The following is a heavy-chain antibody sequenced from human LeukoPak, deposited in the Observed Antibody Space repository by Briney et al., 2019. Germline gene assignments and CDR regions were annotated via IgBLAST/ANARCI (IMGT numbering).Heavy chain of an antibody. Sequence: SVKVSCKASGYTFTSYYMHWVRQAPGQGLEWMGIINPSGGSTSYAQKFQGRVTMTRDTSTSTVYMELSSLRSEDTAVYYCASLYDSSGYYYLGAFDIWGQGTMVTVSS. CDR1: GYTFTSYY. D-gene: IGHD3-22*01. CDR3: ASLYDSSGYYYLGAFDI. V-gene: IGHV1-46*01. CDR2: INPSGGST. J-gene: IGHJ3*02.